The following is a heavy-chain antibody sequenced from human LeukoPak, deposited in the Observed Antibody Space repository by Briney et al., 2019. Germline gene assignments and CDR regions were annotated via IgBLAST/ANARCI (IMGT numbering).Heavy chain of an antibody. CDR3: AREGYNRLDY. J-gene: IGHJ4*02. D-gene: IGHD5-24*01. CDR2: MSYSGST. V-gene: IGHV4-31*02. CDR1: GGSISSSGYY. Sequence: SETLSLTCTVSGGSISSSGYYWTWIRQLRGKGLDWIGYMSYSGSTSYNPSLKSRVIISVDTSKNQLSLKLSSVTAADTAVYYCAREGYNRLDYWGQGTLVTVSS.